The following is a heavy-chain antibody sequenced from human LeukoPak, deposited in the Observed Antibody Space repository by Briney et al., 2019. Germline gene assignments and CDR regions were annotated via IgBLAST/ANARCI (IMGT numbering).Heavy chain of an antibody. V-gene: IGHV4-59*01. CDR1: GGSMSSYY. J-gene: IGHJ4*02. Sequence: NPSETLSLTCTVSGGSMSSYYWSWIRQPPGKGLEWIGYISYSGNTNYNPSLKSRVTMSVDASNNEYSLKLRSVTPADTAVYYCARAGPVPTSDGSPIADSWGQGTLVTVSS. CDR3: ARAGPVPTSDGSPIADS. CDR2: ISYSGNT. D-gene: IGHD4-17*01.